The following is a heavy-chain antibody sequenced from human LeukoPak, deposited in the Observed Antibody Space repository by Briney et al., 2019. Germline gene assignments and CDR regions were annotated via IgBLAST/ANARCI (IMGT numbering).Heavy chain of an antibody. CDR2: IYPGDSDT. Sequence: GESLKISCKGSGYSFTSYWIGWVRQMPGKGLEWMGIIYPGDSDTRYSPSFQGQVTISADKSISTAYLQWSSLKASDTAMYYCARQVWTARNAFDIWGQGTMVTVSS. D-gene: IGHD3/OR15-3a*01. J-gene: IGHJ3*02. V-gene: IGHV5-51*01. CDR1: GYSFTSYW. CDR3: ARQVWTARNAFDI.